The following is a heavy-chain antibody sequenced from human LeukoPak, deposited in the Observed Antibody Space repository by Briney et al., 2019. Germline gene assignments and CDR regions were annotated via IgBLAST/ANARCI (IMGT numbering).Heavy chain of an antibody. CDR2: IKQDGSEK. Sequence: GGSLRLSCAASGFTFSSYWMSWVRQAPGKGLEWVANIKQDGSEKYYVDSVKGRFTISRYNAKNSLYLQMNSLRAEDTAVYYCARDLVVVVPAADSDRGYSYGIDYWGQGTLVTVSS. CDR1: GFTFSSYW. CDR3: ARDLVVVVPAADSDRGYSYGIDY. J-gene: IGHJ4*02. D-gene: IGHD2-2*01. V-gene: IGHV3-7*01.